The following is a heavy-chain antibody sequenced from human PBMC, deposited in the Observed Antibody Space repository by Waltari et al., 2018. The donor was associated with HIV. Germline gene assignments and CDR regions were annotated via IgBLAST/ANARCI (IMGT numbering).Heavy chain of an antibody. CDR2: INHSGTT. CDR3: ARDKDGDIGY. Sequence: QVQLQQWGAGLLKPSETLSLTCAVYGGSFSGYYWSWIRQPPGKGLEWIGEINHSGTTNYNPSLKSRVTISEDTSKKQFSLKLSSVTAADTAVYYCARDKDGDIGYWGQGMLVTVSS. V-gene: IGHV4-34*01. J-gene: IGHJ4*02. CDR1: GGSFSGYY.